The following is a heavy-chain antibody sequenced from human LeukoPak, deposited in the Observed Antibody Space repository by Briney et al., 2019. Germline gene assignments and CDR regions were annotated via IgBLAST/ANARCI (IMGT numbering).Heavy chain of an antibody. CDR2: ILSNDEK. CDR1: GFSLSNARMG. Sequence: SGPTLVNPTETLTLTCTVSGFSLSNARMGVSWIRQPPGKALEWLAHILSNDEKSYSTSLKSRLTISKDTSKSQVVLTMTNMDPVDTATYYCARIPNYYDSSGYWGQGTLVTVSS. CDR3: ARIPNYYDSSGY. V-gene: IGHV2-26*01. J-gene: IGHJ4*02. D-gene: IGHD3-22*01.